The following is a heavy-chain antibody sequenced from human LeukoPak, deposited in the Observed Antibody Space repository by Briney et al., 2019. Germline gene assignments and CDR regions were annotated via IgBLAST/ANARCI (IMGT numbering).Heavy chain of an antibody. V-gene: IGHV4-59*08. CDR3: ARGRGGRLSASNWFDT. D-gene: IGHD2/OR15-2a*01. CDR1: GGSFSGYY. J-gene: IGHJ5*02. CDR2: IYYSGST. Sequence: PSETLSLTCAVYGGSFSGYYWSWIRQPPGKGLEWIGYIYYSGSTNYNPSLKSRVTILLDTSKNHFSLRLSSVTATDTAIYFCARGRGGRLSASNWFDTWGQGILVTVSS.